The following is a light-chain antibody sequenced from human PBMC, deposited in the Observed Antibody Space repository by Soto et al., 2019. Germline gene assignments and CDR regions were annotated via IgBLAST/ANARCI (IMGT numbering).Light chain of an antibody. CDR2: GAS. V-gene: IGKV3-20*01. Sequence: EIVLTQSPGTLSLSPGERATLSCRASQSVSSSYLAWYQQKPGQAPRLLIYGASSRATGIPDRFSGSGSGTDFTLTISRLAPEDFAVYYCQQYGSSPETFGQVTKV. J-gene: IGKJ1*01. CDR3: QQYGSSPET. CDR1: QSVSSSY.